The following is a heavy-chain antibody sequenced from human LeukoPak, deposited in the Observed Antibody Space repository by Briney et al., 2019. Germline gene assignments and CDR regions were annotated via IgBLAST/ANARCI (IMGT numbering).Heavy chain of an antibody. CDR2: IYHSGST. CDR1: GGSISSGGYS. J-gene: IGHJ5*02. V-gene: IGHV4-30-2*01. CDR3: ARVYGSGRRSGGNWFDP. D-gene: IGHD3-10*01. Sequence: SETLSLTCAVPGGSISSGGYSWSWIRQPPGKGLEWIGYIYHSGSTYYNPSLKSRVTISVDRSKNQFSLKLSSVTAADTAVYYCARVYGSGRRSGGNWFDPWGQGTLVTVSS.